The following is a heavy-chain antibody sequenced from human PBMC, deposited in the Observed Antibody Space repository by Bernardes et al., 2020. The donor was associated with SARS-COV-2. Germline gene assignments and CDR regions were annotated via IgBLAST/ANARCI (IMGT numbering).Heavy chain of an antibody. CDR3: ARRVVPAAMFIALLDY. CDR1: GFTFSSYA. J-gene: IGHJ4*02. CDR2: ISGSGGST. D-gene: IGHD2-2*01. Sequence: GGSLRLSCAASGFTFSSYAMSWVRQAPGKGLEWVSAISGSGGSTYYADSVKGRFTISRDNSKNTLYLQMNSLRAEDTAVYYCARRVVPAAMFIALLDYWGQGTLVTVSS. V-gene: IGHV3-23*01.